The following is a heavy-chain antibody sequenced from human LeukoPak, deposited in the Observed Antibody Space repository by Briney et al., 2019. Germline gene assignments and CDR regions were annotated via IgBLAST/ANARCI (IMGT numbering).Heavy chain of an antibody. J-gene: IGHJ4*02. CDR3: ARAGSHWHYVY. CDR2: IKQDGSER. CDR1: GFTFSGFS. V-gene: IGHV3-7*01. Sequence: GGSLRLSCAASGFTFSGFSMSWVRQSPTEGLEWVANIKQDGSERYYVDSVKGRFTISRDNAKNSLSLQMNNLRVEDTAVYYCARAGSHWHYVYWGQGTVVTVSS. D-gene: IGHD3-10*01.